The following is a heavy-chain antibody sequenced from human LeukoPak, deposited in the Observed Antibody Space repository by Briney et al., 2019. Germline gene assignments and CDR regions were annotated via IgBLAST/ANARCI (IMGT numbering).Heavy chain of an antibody. Sequence: SVKVSCKASGGTFSSYAISWVRQAPGQGLEWMGGIIPIFGTSNYAQKFQGRVTITADESTSTAYMELSSLRSEDTAVYYCARAGYDSSGYYYYPDYWGQGTLVTVSS. V-gene: IGHV1-69*13. CDR3: ARAGYDSSGYYYYPDY. CDR1: GGTFSSYA. D-gene: IGHD3-22*01. CDR2: IIPIFGTS. J-gene: IGHJ4*02.